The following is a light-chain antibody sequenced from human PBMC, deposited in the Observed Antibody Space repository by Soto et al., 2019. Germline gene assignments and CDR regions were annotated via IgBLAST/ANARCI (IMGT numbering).Light chain of an antibody. CDR3: MLTYSGPWV. Sequence: QTVVTQESSLTVSPGGTITLTCGSSTGAVTSGHHPYWLQQKPGQAPRSLIYGTSNKQSWTPARFSGSLLGGKAALTLSGVQPEDEADYYCMLTYSGPWVFGGGTKLTVL. CDR2: GTS. CDR1: TGAVTSGHH. J-gene: IGLJ3*02. V-gene: IGLV7-46*01.